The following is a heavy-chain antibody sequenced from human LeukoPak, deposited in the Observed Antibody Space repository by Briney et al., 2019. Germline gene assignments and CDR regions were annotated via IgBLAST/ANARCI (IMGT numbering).Heavy chain of an antibody. D-gene: IGHD6-13*01. Sequence: SVKVSCKASGGTFSSYAISWVRQAPGQGLEWMGGIIPIFGTANYAQKFQGRVTITADESTSTAYMELSSLRSEDTAVYYCARAGAAAGTWDLEFDYYYGMDVWGQGTTVTVSS. J-gene: IGHJ6*02. CDR2: IIPIFGTA. CDR1: GGTFSSYA. V-gene: IGHV1-69*13. CDR3: ARAGAAAGTWDLEFDYYYGMDV.